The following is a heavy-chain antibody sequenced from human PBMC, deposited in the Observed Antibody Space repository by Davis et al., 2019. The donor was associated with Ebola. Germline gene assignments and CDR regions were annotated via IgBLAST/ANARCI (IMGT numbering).Heavy chain of an antibody. CDR1: GGSISSSSYY. V-gene: IGHV4-39*01. CDR3: ARHRTYYYDSSGYGSYWYFDL. CDR2: IYYSGST. D-gene: IGHD3-22*01. J-gene: IGHJ2*01. Sequence: MPSETLSLTCTVSGGSISSSSYYWGWIRQPPGKGLEWIGIIYYSGSTYYNPSLKSRVTISVDTSKNQFSLKLSSVTAADTAVYYCARHRTYYYDSSGYGSYWYFDLWGRGTLVTVSS.